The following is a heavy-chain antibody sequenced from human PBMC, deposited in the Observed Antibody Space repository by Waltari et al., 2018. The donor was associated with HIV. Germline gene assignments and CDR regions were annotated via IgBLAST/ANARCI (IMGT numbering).Heavy chain of an antibody. V-gene: IGHV4-61*02. J-gene: IGHJ5*02. D-gene: IGHD5-12*01. CDR2: PYTSGST. CDR1: GGSISSGSYH. Sequence: QLQESGPGLVKPSQTLSLTCTVSGGSISSGSYHWSWIRQPAGKGLEWIGRPYTSGSTDYNPPLKSRATISGDTSKNQFSLKLSSVTAADTAVYYCARGVVGGYDLGNNWFDPWGQGTLVAVSS. CDR3: ARGVVGGYDLGNNWFDP.